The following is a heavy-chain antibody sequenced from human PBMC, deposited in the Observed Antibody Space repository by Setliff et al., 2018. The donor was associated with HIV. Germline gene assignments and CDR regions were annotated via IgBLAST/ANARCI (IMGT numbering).Heavy chain of an antibody. CDR2: TSWSSGNI. CDR1: GFAFESYA. CDR3: VKDYAHLYAFDI. V-gene: IGHV3-9*01. J-gene: IGHJ3*02. D-gene: IGHD3-16*01. Sequence: PGGSLRLSCTASGFAFESYAMHWVRQAPGEGLEWVSGTSWSSGNIVYADSVKGRFTISRDNAKNSLYLQMNSLRVEDTAFYYCVKDYAHLYAFDIWGQGTMVTVSS.